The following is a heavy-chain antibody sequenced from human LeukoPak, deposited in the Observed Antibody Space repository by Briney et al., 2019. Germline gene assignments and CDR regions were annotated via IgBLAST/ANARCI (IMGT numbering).Heavy chain of an antibody. J-gene: IGHJ4*02. CDR1: GFTFYSYW. Sequence: GGSLRLSCAASGFTFYSYWMSWVREAPGKGLGWVANIKQDGSDKYYVDSVKGRFTICRDNAKNSLYLQMISLRVEDTAVYYCAAEYGGGMSDWGQGTLVTVSS. CDR2: IKQDGSDK. CDR3: AAEYGGGMSD. D-gene: IGHD5-12*01. V-gene: IGHV3-7*01.